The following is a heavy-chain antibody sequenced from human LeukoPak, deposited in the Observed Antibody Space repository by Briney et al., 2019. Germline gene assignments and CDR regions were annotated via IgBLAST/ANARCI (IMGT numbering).Heavy chain of an antibody. V-gene: IGHV3-23*01. J-gene: IGHJ4*02. CDR1: GFTFSSYA. CDR3: ARRRGYNYGDFDS. CDR2: ISDSGGAT. D-gene: IGHD5-18*01. Sequence: GGSLRLSCAASGFTFSSYAMSWVRQAPGKGLEWVSAISDSGGATYNADSVKGRFTISRDNSKNTLYLQMNSLRAEDTAIYYCARRRGYNYGDFDSWGQGTLVTVSS.